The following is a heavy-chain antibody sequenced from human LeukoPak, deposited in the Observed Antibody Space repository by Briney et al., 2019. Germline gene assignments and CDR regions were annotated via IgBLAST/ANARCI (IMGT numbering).Heavy chain of an antibody. J-gene: IGHJ5*02. CDR1: GGTFSSYA. V-gene: IGHV1-69*13. CDR3: ASIKGRSAAAPFDP. CDR2: IIPIFGTA. D-gene: IGHD6-13*01. Sequence: ASVKVSCKASGGTFSSYAISWVRQAPGQGLELMGGIIPIFGTANYAQKFQGRVTITADESTSTAYMELSSLRSEDTAVYYCASIKGRSAAAPFDPWGQGTLVTVSS.